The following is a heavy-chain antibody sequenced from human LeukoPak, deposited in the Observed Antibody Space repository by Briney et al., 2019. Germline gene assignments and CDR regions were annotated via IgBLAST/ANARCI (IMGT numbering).Heavy chain of an antibody. CDR1: GFTFSSYG. Sequence: GGSLRLSCAASGFTFSSYGMHWVRQAPGKGLEWVAVIWYDGSNKYYADSVKGRFTISRDNSKNTLYLQMNSLRAEDTAVYYCAKDAQWLPLFDYWGQGTLDTVSS. V-gene: IGHV3-33*06. D-gene: IGHD6-19*01. CDR2: IWYDGSNK. J-gene: IGHJ4*02. CDR3: AKDAQWLPLFDY.